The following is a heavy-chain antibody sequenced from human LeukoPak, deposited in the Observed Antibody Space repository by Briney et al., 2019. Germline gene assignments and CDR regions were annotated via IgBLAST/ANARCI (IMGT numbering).Heavy chain of an antibody. J-gene: IGHJ4*02. D-gene: IGHD2-15*01. CDR2: IIPILGIA. V-gene: IGHV1-69*04. Sequence: ASVKVPCKASGGTFSSYAISWVRQAPGQGLEWMGRIIPILGIANYAQKFQGRVTITADKSTSTAYMELSSLRSEDTAVYYCAWAIVATGYCSGGSCYGRECWGQGTLVTVSS. CDR1: GGTFSSYA. CDR3: AWAIVATGYCSGGSCYGREC.